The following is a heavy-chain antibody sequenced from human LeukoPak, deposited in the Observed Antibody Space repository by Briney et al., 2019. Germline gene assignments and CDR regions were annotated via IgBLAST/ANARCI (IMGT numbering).Heavy chain of an antibody. CDR3: AKEGSYQLLPDY. J-gene: IGHJ4*02. CDR1: GFTFSSYG. D-gene: IGHD2-2*01. Sequence: GGSLRLSCAASGFTFSSYGMHWARQAPGKGLEWVAVIWYGGSNKYYADSVKGRFTISRDNSKNTLYLQMNSLRAEDTAVYYCAKEGSYQLLPDYWGQGTLVTVSS. V-gene: IGHV3-30*02. CDR2: IWYGGSNK.